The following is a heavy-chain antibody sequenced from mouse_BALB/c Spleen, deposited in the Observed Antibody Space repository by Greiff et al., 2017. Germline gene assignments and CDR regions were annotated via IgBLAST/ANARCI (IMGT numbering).Heavy chain of an antibody. Sequence: EVKLVESGPGLVKPSQSLSLTCTVTGYSITSDYAWNWIRQFPGNKLEWMGYISYSGSTTYNPSLKSRISITRDTSKNQFFLQLNSVTTEDTATYYCARGGGLRRALYAMDYWGQGTSVTVSS. V-gene: IGHV3-2*02. D-gene: IGHD2-4*01. CDR3: ARGGGLRRALYAMDY. CDR2: ISYSGST. CDR1: GYSITSDYA. J-gene: IGHJ4*01.